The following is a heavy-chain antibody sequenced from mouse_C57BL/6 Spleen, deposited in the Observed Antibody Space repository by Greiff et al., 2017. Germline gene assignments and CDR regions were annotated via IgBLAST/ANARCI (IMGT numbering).Heavy chain of an antibody. CDR2: IWSGGST. Sequence: VKLMESGPGLVQPSQSLSITCTVSGFSLTSYGVHWVRQSPGTGLEWLGVIWSGGSTDSNAAFISRLSISKDNSKSQVFLKMNSLQADDTAIYYCTRKWDIYYVLYAMDYWGQGTSVTVSS. CDR1: GFSLTSYG. D-gene: IGHD2-1*01. CDR3: TRKWDIYYVLYAMDY. V-gene: IGHV2-2*01. J-gene: IGHJ4*01.